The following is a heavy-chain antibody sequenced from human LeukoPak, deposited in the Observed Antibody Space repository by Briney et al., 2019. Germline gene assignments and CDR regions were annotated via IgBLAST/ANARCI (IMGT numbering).Heavy chain of an antibody. CDR1: GFTFDDYG. J-gene: IGHJ4*02. Sequence: GGSLRLSCAASGFTFDDYGMSWVRQAAGKGLEWVFGINWNGGSTGYADSVKGRFTIARDNAKNSLYLQMNSLIAEDTALYYCARGESFWSGSFDYWGQGTLVTVSS. D-gene: IGHD3-3*01. V-gene: IGHV3-20*04. CDR2: INWNGGST. CDR3: ARGESFWSGSFDY.